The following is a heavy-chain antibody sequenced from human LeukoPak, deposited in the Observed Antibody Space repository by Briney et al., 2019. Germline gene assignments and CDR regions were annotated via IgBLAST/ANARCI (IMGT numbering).Heavy chain of an antibody. CDR2: IYPGDSDT. V-gene: IGHV5-51*01. CDR1: GYSFTSYW. Sequence: GESLKISCKGSGYSFTSYWIGWVRQMPGKGLEWMGIIYPGDSDTRYSPSFQGQVTISADKSISTAYLQWSSLKASDTAMYYCARVSGIVVVPAALPCNWFDPWGQGTLVTVSS. D-gene: IGHD2-2*01. J-gene: IGHJ5*02. CDR3: ARVSGIVVVPAALPCNWFDP.